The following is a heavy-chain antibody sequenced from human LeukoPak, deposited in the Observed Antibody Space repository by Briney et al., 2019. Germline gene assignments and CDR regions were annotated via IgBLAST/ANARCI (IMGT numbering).Heavy chain of an antibody. D-gene: IGHD3-16*01. Sequence: GGSLGLSCSASGFTFSSYAMHWVRQAPGKGLEYVSAISSNGGSTYYADSVKGRFTISRDNSKNTLYLQMSSLRAEDTAVYYGANGGRLESVLFDYWGQGTLVTVSS. CDR2: ISSNGGST. CDR3: ANGGRLESVLFDY. J-gene: IGHJ4*02. CDR1: GFTFSSYA. V-gene: IGHV3-64D*06.